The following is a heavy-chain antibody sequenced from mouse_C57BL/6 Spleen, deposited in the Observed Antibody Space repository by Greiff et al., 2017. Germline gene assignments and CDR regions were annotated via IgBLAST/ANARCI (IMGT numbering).Heavy chain of an antibody. CDR2: INPNYGTT. Sequence: VQLKQSGPELVKPGASVKISCKASGYSFTDYNMNWVKQSNGKSLEWIGVINPNYGTTSYNQKFKGKATLTVDQSSSTAYMQLNSLTSEDSAVYYCAREGRTGTKIAMDYWGQGTSVTVSS. CDR3: AREGRTGTKIAMDY. J-gene: IGHJ4*01. D-gene: IGHD4-1*01. V-gene: IGHV1-39*01. CDR1: GYSFTDYN.